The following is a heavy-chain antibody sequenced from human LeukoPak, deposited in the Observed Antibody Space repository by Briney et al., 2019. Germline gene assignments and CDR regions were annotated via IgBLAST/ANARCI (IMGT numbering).Heavy chain of an antibody. CDR2: IKEEGSEK. D-gene: IGHD5-18*01. CDR1: EFTFSSHW. Sequence: GSLRLSCAASEFTFSSHWMSWVRQAPGKGLEWVANIKEEGSEKYYVDSVKGRFTISRDNAKNSLYLQMNSLRAEDTAVYYCCRRWLNYYYYGMDVWGQGTTVTVSS. J-gene: IGHJ6*02. V-gene: IGHV3-7*01. CDR3: CRRWLNYYYYGMDV.